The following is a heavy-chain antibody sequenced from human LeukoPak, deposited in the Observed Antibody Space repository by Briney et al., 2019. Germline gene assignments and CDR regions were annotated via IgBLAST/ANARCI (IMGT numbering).Heavy chain of an antibody. D-gene: IGHD3-3*01. CDR3: AKDSQLTIFGVVIPSSYYYYGMDV. J-gene: IGHJ6*02. Sequence: GGSLRLSCAASGFTFDDYAMPWVRQAPGKGLEWVSGISWNSGSIGYADSVKGRFTISRDNAKNSLYLQMNSLRAEDTALYYCAKDSQLTIFGVVIPSSYYYYGMDVWGQGTTVTVSS. CDR1: GFTFDDYA. CDR2: ISWNSGSI. V-gene: IGHV3-9*01.